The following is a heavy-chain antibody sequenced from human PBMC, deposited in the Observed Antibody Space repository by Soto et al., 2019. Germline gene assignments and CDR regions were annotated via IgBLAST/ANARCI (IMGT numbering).Heavy chain of an antibody. CDR1: GFTFSSYS. CDR2: ISSSSSYI. J-gene: IGHJ4*02. CDR3: ARDLLYYYDSSGYYYEGYFDD. Sequence: GGSLRLSCAASGFTFSSYSMNWVRQAPGKGLEWVSSISSSSSYIYYADSVKGRFTISRDNAKNSLYLQMNSLRAEDTAVYYCARDLLYYYDSSGYYYEGYFDDWGQGTLVTVSS. D-gene: IGHD3-22*01. V-gene: IGHV3-21*01.